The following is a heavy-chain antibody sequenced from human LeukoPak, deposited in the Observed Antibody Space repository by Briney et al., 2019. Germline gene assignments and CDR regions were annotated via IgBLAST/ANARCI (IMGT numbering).Heavy chain of an antibody. J-gene: IGHJ4*02. Sequence: GRSLRLSCAASGFTFSSYGMHWVRQAPGKGLEWVAVIWYDGSNKYYADSVKGRFTISRDTSKNTLYLQMNSLRAEDTAVYYCARGCCSGGSCYSGSDYWGQGTLVTVSS. D-gene: IGHD2-15*01. V-gene: IGHV3-33*01. CDR3: ARGCCSGGSCYSGSDY. CDR1: GFTFSSYG. CDR2: IWYDGSNK.